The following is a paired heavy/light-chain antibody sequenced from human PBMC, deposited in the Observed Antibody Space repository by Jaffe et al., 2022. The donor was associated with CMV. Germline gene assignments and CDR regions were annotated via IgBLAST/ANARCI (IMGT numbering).Light chain of an antibody. CDR3: SSYTSSSTQV. CDR1: SSDVGGYNY. Sequence: QSALTQPASVSGSPGQSITISCTGTSSDVGGYNYVSWYQQHPGKAPKLVIYDVSNRPSGISNRFSGSKSGNTASLTISGLQTEDEADYYCSSYTSSSTQVFGGGTKLTVL. V-gene: IGLV2-14*03. CDR2: DVS. J-gene: IGLJ2*01.
Heavy chain of an antibody. D-gene: IGHD3-16*02. CDR3: AHSRRAWGSYRRDVFDI. J-gene: IGHJ3*02. V-gene: IGHV2-5*02. CDR2: IYWDDDK. CDR1: GFSLTTTGVG. Sequence: QITLKESGPTLVKPTQTLTLTCAFSGFSLTTTGVGVGWIRQPPGKALEWLALIYWDDDKRYSPSLKTRLTVTKDTSKNQVVLTMTNMDPLDTATYYCAHSRRAWGSYRRDVFDIWGQGTMVTVSP.